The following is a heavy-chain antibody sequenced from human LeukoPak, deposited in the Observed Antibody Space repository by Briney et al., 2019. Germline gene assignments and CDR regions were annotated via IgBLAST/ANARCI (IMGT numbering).Heavy chain of an antibody. D-gene: IGHD3-10*01. CDR2: IYHSGST. CDR1: GGSISSGGYS. J-gene: IGHJ4*02. Sequence: PSETLSLTCAVSGGSISSGGYSWSWIRQPPGKGLEWIGYIYHSGSTNYNPSLKSRVSMSVDTSKNQFSLKLSSVTAADTAVYYCARGGGSGFEIMYYFDYWGQGTLVPVSS. CDR3: ARGGGSGFEIMYYFDY. V-gene: IGHV4-30-2*01.